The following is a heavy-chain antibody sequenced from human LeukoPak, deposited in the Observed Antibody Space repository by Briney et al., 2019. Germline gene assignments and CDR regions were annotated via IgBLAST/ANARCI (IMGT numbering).Heavy chain of an antibody. V-gene: IGHV3-30*02. CDR1: GFIFNSYG. Sequence: GGSLRLSCAASGFIFNSYGMHWVRQAPGKGLEWVAFIRYDGSNKYYADSVKGRFTISRDNSKNTLYLQMNSLRAEDTAVYYCARGPEYYYDSSGYYFFDYWGQGTLVTVSS. J-gene: IGHJ4*02. D-gene: IGHD3-22*01. CDR2: IRYDGSNK. CDR3: ARGPEYYYDSSGYYFFDY.